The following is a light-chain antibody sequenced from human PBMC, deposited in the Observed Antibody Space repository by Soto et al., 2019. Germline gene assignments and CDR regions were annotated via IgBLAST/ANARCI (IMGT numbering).Light chain of an antibody. CDR3: QQYGSWIT. V-gene: IGKV3-20*01. CDR1: QSVRSN. CDR2: DAS. J-gene: IGKJ5*01. Sequence: EIAMTRFPATLCVSPGERATLSCRASQSVRSNLAWYQQKPGQAPSLLIYDASNRATGIPDRFSGSGSGTDFTLTISRLEPEDFAVYYCQQYGSWITFGQGTRLEIK.